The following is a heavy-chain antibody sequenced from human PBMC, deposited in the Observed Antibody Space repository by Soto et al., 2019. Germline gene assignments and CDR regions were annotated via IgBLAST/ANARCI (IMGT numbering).Heavy chain of an antibody. Sequence: QVQLQESGPGLVKPSQTLSLTCTVSGGSISSGDYYWSWIRQPPGKGLEWIGYIYYSGSTYYNPSLKSRFTISVDTSKNQFSLKLSSVTAADTAVYYCARVTRITMVRGPFDPWGQGTLVTVSS. CDR1: GGSISSGDYY. V-gene: IGHV4-30-4*01. CDR3: ARVTRITMVRGPFDP. J-gene: IGHJ5*02. CDR2: IYYSGST. D-gene: IGHD3-10*01.